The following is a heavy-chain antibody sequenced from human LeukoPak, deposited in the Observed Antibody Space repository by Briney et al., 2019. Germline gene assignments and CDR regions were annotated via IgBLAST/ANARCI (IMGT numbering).Heavy chain of an antibody. V-gene: IGHV1-46*01. CDR3: ARDRSNQPYDY. CDR1: GYTFTSYY. J-gene: IGHJ4*02. D-gene: IGHD2-2*01. CDR2: INPSGGNT. Sequence: ASVKVSCKASGYTFTSYYMHWVRQAPGQGLEWMGIINPSGGNTSYAQKLQGRVTMTTDTSTSTAYMELRSLRSDDTAVYYCARDRSNQPYDYWGQGTLVTVSS.